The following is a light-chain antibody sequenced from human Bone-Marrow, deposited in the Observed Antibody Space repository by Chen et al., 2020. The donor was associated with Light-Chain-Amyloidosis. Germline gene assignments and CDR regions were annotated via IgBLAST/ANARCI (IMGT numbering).Light chain of an antibody. V-gene: IGLV3-21*02. CDR2: DDS. Sequence: SYVLTQPSSVSVAPGQTATIACGGNNIGSTSVHWYQQTPGQAPILVVYDDSDRHSGIPERVSGSNSGNTATLTISRVEAGDEADYYCQVWDRSSDRPVYGGGTKLTVL. CDR3: QVWDRSSDRPV. CDR1: NIGSTS. J-gene: IGLJ3*02.